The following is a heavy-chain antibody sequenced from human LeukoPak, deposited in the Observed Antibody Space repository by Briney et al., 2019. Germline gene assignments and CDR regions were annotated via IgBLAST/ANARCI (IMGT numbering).Heavy chain of an antibody. CDR3: ARSRYDFFYYYYYLDV. CDR2: IYYSGST. V-gene: IGHV4-39*01. D-gene: IGHD3-3*01. CDR1: GGSISSSSYY. Sequence: PSETLSLTCTVSGGSISSSSYYWGWIRQPPGKGLEWIGSIYYSGSTYYNPSLKSRVTISVDTSKNQFSLKLSSVTAADTAVYYCARSRYDFFYYYYYLDVRGEGTTVTGSS. J-gene: IGHJ6*03.